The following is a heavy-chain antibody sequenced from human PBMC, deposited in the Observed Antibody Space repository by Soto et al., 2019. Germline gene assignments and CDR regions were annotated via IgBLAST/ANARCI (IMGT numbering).Heavy chain of an antibody. V-gene: IGHV3-53*01. CDR2: IYSGGST. CDR3: ARDTYCSSTSCYNFNQHYYYYGMDV. Sequence: GGSLRLSCAASGFTVSSNYMSWVRQAPGKGLEWVSVIYSGGSTYYADSVKGRFTISRDNSKNTLYLQMTSLRAEDTAVYYCARDTYCSSTSCYNFNQHYYYYGMDVWGQGTTVTVS. D-gene: IGHD2-2*02. J-gene: IGHJ6*02. CDR1: GFTVSSNY.